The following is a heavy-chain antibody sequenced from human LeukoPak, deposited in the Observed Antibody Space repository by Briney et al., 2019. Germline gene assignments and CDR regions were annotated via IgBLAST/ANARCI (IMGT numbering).Heavy chain of an antibody. CDR3: ARERGIGVESGIWWGGGDYGEGRGAFDI. CDR2: IKQDGSER. D-gene: IGHD4-17*01. J-gene: IGHJ3*02. V-gene: IGHV3-7*01. CDR1: GFTFSSYW. Sequence: PGGSLRLSCAASGFTFSSYWMSWVRQAPGKGLEWVANIKQDGSERNYVDSVKGRFTISRDNAKNSLYLQMNSLRAEDTAVYYCARERGIGVESGIWWGGGDYGEGRGAFDIWGQGTMVTVSS.